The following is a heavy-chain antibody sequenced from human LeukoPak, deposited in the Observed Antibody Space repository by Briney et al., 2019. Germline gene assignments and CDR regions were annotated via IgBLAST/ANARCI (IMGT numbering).Heavy chain of an antibody. CDR1: GDSISSYD. J-gene: IGHJ3*02. Sequence: KPSETLSLTCTVSGDSISSYDWSSIRQPPGKELESIRSLSSSGSTTYNPSLDSRLTISVDTSKNHFSLKLSSVTAADTAIYFCARHVVVGDAFDIWGQGTVVTVSS. CDR3: ARHVVVGDAFDI. V-gene: IGHV4-59*08. D-gene: IGHD1-26*01. CDR2: LSSSGST.